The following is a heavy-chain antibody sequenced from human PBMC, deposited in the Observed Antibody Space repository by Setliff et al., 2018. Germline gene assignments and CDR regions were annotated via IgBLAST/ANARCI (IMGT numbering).Heavy chain of an antibody. CDR2: IYYRGST. CDR1: GGSISSSGYY. J-gene: IGHJ5*02. Sequence: PSETLSLTCTVSGGSISSSGYYWGWIRQPPGKGLEWIGSIYYRGSTYYNPSLKSRVTMSVDASKNQFSLKLSSVTAADTAVYYCARTSGSGSSLLPNFSDPWGQGTLVTVSS. V-gene: IGHV4-39*07. CDR3: ARTSGSGSSLLPNFSDP. D-gene: IGHD3-10*01.